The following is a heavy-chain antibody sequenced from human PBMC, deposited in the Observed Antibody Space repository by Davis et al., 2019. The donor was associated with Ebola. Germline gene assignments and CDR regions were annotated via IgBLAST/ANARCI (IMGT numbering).Heavy chain of an antibody. Sequence: SGPTLVKPTQTLTLTCTFSGFSLSTAGVGAGWIRQPPGKAPEWLALVYWDDGKHYNPSLGTRLTITQDTSKNQVVLTMTDMDPVDTATYFFARKRVYSGLRLDFDIWGQGTPVTVSS. V-gene: IGHV2-5*02. D-gene: IGHD5/OR15-5a*01. J-gene: IGHJ4*02. CDR3: ARKRVYSGLRLDFDI. CDR1: GFSLSTAGVG. CDR2: VYWDDGK.